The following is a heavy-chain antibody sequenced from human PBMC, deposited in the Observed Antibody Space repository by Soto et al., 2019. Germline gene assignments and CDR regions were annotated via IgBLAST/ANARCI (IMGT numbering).Heavy chain of an antibody. CDR2: ISAYNGNT. Sequence: QVQLVQSGAEVKKPGASVKVSCKASGYTFTSYDISWVRQAPGQGLEWMGWISAYNGNTNYAQKLQGRVTMTTDTSTSIGYMELRSLRSDDTAVYYCAGSYDDSSGHDAFDIWGQGTMVTVSS. D-gene: IGHD3-22*01. CDR1: GYTFTSYD. CDR3: AGSYDDSSGHDAFDI. J-gene: IGHJ3*02. V-gene: IGHV1-18*01.